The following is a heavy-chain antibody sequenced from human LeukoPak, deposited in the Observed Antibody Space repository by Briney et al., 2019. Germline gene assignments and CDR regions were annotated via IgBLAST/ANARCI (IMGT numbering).Heavy chain of an antibody. V-gene: IGHV3-73*01. CDR3: TSGLSVRRSNNTPVDY. CDR2: IRSKANTYAT. J-gene: IGHJ4*02. CDR1: GFTFSGSA. Sequence: GGSLRLPCTASGFTFSGSAMHWVRQASGKGLEWVGRIRSKANTYATVYAASVKGRFTISRDDSKNTAYLQMNSLKTEDTAVYYCTSGLSVRRSNNTPVDYWGQGTLVTVSS. D-gene: IGHD1-1*01.